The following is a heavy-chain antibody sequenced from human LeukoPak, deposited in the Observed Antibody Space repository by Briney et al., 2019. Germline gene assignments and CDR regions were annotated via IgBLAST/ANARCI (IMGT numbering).Heavy chain of an antibody. J-gene: IGHJ3*01. V-gene: IGHV3-48*02. CDR1: AFTFSDHS. CDR3: AREDDSWGPNNLDL. CDR2: IDTRSSVI. Sequence: GSLRLSCAASAFTFSDHSMSWVRQAPGKGLEWISYIDTRSSVIYYGDSVMGRFTISRDNAKNSLYLQMNSLRDEDTAMYYCAREDDSWGPNNLDLWGQGTMVTVSS. D-gene: IGHD7-27*01.